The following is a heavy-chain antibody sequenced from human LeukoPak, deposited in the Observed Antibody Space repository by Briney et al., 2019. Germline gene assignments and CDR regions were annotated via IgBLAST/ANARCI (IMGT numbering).Heavy chain of an antibody. CDR2: IYCGGSA. Sequence: SETLSLTCIVSGGAIRSYCWSWIRQSPGKRLEWIGNIYCGGSANNNPSLKSRVTISADTSKNQFSLDLNSVTAADTAVYYCARRSPDWMEWFFDSWGQGTLVTVSS. V-gene: IGHV4-59*08. J-gene: IGHJ4*02. CDR3: ARRSPDWMEWFFDS. CDR1: GGAIRSYC. D-gene: IGHD3-3*01.